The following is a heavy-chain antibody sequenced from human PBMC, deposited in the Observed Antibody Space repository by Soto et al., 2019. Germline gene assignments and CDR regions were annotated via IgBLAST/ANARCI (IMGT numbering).Heavy chain of an antibody. D-gene: IGHD5-18*01. CDR2: ISYDGGNK. J-gene: IGHJ4*02. CDR3: AKAEGVGYTYGYGLDY. Sequence: QVQLVESGGGVVQPGRSLRLSCAASGFTFSIYGMHWVRQAPGKGLEWVAVISYDGGNKFYADSVKGRFTISRDNSKNTVYLLMNSLRPEDTAVYYCAKAEGVGYTYGYGLDYWGQGTLVTVSS. V-gene: IGHV3-30*18. CDR1: GFTFSIYG.